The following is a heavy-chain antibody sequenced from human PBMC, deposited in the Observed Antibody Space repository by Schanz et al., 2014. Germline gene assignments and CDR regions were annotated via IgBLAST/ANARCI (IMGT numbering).Heavy chain of an antibody. CDR1: GYTFTSDS. J-gene: IGHJ4*02. CDR2: FIPILDVG. CDR3: ASSGAGYSSSWDFDY. V-gene: IGHV1-69*09. D-gene: IGHD6-13*01. Sequence: QVQLLQSGAEVKKPGASVRVSCKASGYTFTSDSMHWVRQAPGQGLEWVGRFIPILDVGNYAQQFQGRVTITADKSTFTAYMDVSSLRSEDTAVYYCASSGAGYSSSWDFDYWGQGTLVTVSS.